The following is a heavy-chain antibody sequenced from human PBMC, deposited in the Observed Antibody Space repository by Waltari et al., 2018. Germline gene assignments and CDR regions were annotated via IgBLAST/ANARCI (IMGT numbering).Heavy chain of an antibody. V-gene: IGHV3-74*01. CDR3: VRATLVGASTRAGLDP. CDR1: GFPFRSYW. Sequence: EVQLVESGGGLVQPGGSLRLPCAASGFPFRSYWIHWVRQAPGKGLVWVSRTNGDGSSTSYADSVKGRFTLSRDNAKNTLYLQMNSLRVEDTAVYYCVRATLVGASTRAGLDPWGQGTLVTVSS. J-gene: IGHJ5*02. D-gene: IGHD1-26*01. CDR2: TNGDGSST.